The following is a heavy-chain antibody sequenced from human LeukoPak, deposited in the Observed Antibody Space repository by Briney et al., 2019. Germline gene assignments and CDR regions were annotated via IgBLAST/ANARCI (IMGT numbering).Heavy chain of an antibody. V-gene: IGHV3-23*01. D-gene: IGHD3-9*01. J-gene: IGHJ4*02. CDR3: AKGVRFLDWWILDY. Sequence: RGSLRLSCAASGFTFSSFAMSWVRQAPGKGLEWVSAISGSDSTYYADSVKGRFTISRDNSKNTLYLQMNSLRAEDTAICYCAKGVRFLDWWILDYWGQGSLVTVSS. CDR1: GFTFSSFA. CDR2: ISGSDST.